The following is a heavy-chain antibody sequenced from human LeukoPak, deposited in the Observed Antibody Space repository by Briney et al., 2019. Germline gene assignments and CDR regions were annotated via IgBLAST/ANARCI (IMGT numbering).Heavy chain of an antibody. D-gene: IGHD1-1*01. J-gene: IGHJ4*02. CDR2: IYTSGST. Sequence: RASETLSLTCTVSDGSITSYYWSWIRQPAGKGLEWIGRIYTSGSTNYNPSLKSRVTISVDTSKNQFSLKLCSVTAADTAVYYCARGRTGYFDYWGQGTLVTVSS. CDR3: ARGRTGYFDY. V-gene: IGHV4-4*07. CDR1: DGSITSYY.